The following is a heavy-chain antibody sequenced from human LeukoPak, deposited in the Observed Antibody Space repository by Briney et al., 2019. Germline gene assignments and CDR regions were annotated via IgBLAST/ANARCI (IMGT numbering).Heavy chain of an antibody. J-gene: IGHJ4*02. Sequence: PGGSLRLSCAASGFTFSNYGVHWVREAPGKGLDWVALTLLNGNNNYYADSVKGRFTISRDNSKNTLYLQMNSLRPEDTAIYSCARDRLEALAGTRGFDYWGQGILVTVSS. CDR1: GFTFSNYG. CDR3: ARDRLEALAGTRGFDY. CDR2: TLLNGNNN. D-gene: IGHD6-19*01. V-gene: IGHV3-30*02.